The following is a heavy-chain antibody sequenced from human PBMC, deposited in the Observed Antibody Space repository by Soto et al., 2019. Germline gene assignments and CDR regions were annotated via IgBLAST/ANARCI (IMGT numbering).Heavy chain of an antibody. CDR1: GYTFTSFY. Sequence: QVQLVQSGAEVKKPGASLKISCKASGYTFTSFYIHWVRQAPGQGLEWMAIINPTGGSASYAQRFQSRVTVTRDTSTGTVYMEMRSLTSEDTAVYYCARAGRATVSLYMFDFWGQGTQVTVSS. D-gene: IGHD3-10*01. CDR2: INPTGGSA. V-gene: IGHV1-46*01. CDR3: ARAGRATVSLYMFDF. J-gene: IGHJ4*02.